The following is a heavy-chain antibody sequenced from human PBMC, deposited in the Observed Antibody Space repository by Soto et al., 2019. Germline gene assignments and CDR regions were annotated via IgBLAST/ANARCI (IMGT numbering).Heavy chain of an antibody. J-gene: IGHJ4*02. CDR3: TTDQMIQDYDVAEVVFDY. Sequence: SVSNAWMNWVRQAPGKGLEWVGRIKSKTDGGTTDYAAPVKGRFTISRDDSKNTLYLQMNSLKTEDTAVYYCTTDQMIQDYDVAEVVFDYWGQGTLVTVSS. CDR1: SVSNAW. V-gene: IGHV3-15*07. CDR2: IKSKTDGGTT. D-gene: IGHD3-3*01.